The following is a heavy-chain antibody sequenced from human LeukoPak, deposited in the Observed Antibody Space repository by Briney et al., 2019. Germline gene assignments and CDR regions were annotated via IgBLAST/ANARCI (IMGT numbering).Heavy chain of an antibody. D-gene: IGHD1-1*01. J-gene: IGHJ4*02. Sequence: PGGSLRLSCAASGFTFNRSWMNWVRQAPGKGLEWVANLDPSGSQKRYVDSVKGRFIISKDNPGASLYLDMYSLRAEDTAIYYCAIWTSGNYWGQGTLVTLSS. CDR2: LDPSGSQK. CDR3: AIWTSGNY. V-gene: IGHV3-7*01. CDR1: GFTFNRSW.